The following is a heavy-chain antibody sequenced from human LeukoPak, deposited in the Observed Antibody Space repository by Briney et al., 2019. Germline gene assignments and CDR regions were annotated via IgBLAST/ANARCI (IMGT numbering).Heavy chain of an antibody. J-gene: IGHJ4*02. Sequence: GASVKVSCKASGYTFTSYGISWVRQAPGQGLEWMGWISAYNGNTNYAQKFQGRVTMTRDTSISTAYMELSRLRSDDTAVYYCARADILTGLTPLYWGQGTLVTVSS. CDR2: ISAYNGNT. D-gene: IGHD3-9*01. CDR3: ARADILTGLTPLY. CDR1: GYTFTSYG. V-gene: IGHV1-18*01.